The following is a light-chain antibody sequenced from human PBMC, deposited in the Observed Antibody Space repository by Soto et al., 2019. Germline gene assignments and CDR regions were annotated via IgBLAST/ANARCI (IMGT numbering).Light chain of an antibody. J-gene: IGKJ2*01. CDR1: QSVSSN. V-gene: IGKV3-15*01. CDR3: QQYNNWPPYT. CDR2: GAS. Sequence: EIVMTQSPATLSVSPGERATLSCRASQSVSSNLAWYQQKPGQAPRLLIYGASTRATGIPARFSGSGSGTEFNLPINSLPSENFGVYYCQQYNNWPPYTFGQGTKLEIK.